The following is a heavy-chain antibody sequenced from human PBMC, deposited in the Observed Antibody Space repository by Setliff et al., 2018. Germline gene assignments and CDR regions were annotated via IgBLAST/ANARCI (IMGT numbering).Heavy chain of an antibody. CDR1: GGSFSGYY. D-gene: IGHD5-12*01. CDR2: IHHYGST. J-gene: IGHJ4*02. CDR3: ARNWRDSGYDY. V-gene: IGHV4-34*01. Sequence: PSESLSLTCAVSGGSFSGYYWSWIRQRPGKGLEWIGEIHHYGSTNYKSSLRSRVTISLDTSENQFSLKLNSVTAADTAVYYCARNWRDSGYDYWGQGTLVTVSS.